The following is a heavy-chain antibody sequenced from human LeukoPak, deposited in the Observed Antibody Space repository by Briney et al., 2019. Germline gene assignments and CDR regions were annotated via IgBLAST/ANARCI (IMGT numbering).Heavy chain of an antibody. V-gene: IGHV4-59*12. CDR1: GGXXXSYX. Sequence: SGGXXXSYXWXWIRQPPGKGLEWIGYIYYSGSTNYNPSLKSRVTISVDTSKNQFSLKLSSVTAADTAVYYCARRSRDGYNYYWFDPWGQGTLVTVSS. J-gene: IGHJ5*02. CDR3: ARRSRDGYNYYWFDP. CDR2: IYYSGST. D-gene: IGHD5-24*01.